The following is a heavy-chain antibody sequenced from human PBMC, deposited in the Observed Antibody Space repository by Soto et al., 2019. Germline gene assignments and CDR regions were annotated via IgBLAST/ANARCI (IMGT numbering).Heavy chain of an antibody. CDR3: EKASRAGGNSAFYFDF. CDR2: ISGSGGST. J-gene: IGHJ4*02. D-gene: IGHD3-16*01. V-gene: IGHV3-23*01. CDR1: GFTFSSYA. Sequence: HPGGSLRLSCAASGFTFSSYAMSWVRQAPGKGLEWVSAISGSGGSTYYADSVKGRFTISRDNSKNTLYLQMNSLRAEDTAVSYCEKASRAGGNSAFYFDFWGQGAQVTVSS.